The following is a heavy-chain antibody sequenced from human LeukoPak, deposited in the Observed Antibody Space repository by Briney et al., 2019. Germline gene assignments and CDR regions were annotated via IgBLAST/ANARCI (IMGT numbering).Heavy chain of an antibody. J-gene: IGHJ4*02. Sequence: GGSLRLSCAASGFTFSSYGMHWVRQAPGKGLEWVAVISYDESNKYFADSVKGRFTISRDNPKNTLYLQMNSLRPEDTAVYYCAKSTTVTTQQRGYFDYWGQGTLVTVSS. CDR1: GFTFSSYG. D-gene: IGHD4-11*01. V-gene: IGHV3-30*18. CDR2: ISYDESNK. CDR3: AKSTTVTTQQRGYFDY.